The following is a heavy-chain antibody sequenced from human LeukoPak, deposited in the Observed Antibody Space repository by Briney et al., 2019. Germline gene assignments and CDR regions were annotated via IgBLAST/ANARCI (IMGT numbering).Heavy chain of an antibody. Sequence: SETLSPTCTVSGGSISSSSYYWGWIRQPPGKGLEWIGSIYYSGSTYYNPSLKSRVTMSVDTSKNQFSLKLSSVTAADTAVYYCAVTVIAAAGTGADYWGQGTLVTVSS. CDR3: AVTVIAAAGTGADY. CDR1: GGSISSSSYY. V-gene: IGHV4-39*07. J-gene: IGHJ4*02. CDR2: IYYSGST. D-gene: IGHD6-13*01.